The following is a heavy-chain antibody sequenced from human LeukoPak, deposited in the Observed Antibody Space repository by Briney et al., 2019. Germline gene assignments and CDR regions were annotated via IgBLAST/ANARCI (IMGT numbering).Heavy chain of an antibody. CDR3: ARDARQQLVERFDY. CDR1: GFSFSDYY. Sequence: KAGGSLRLSCAASGFSFSDYYMSWIRQAPGKGLEWISYISSSGNTIYYADSVKGRFTISRENAKNLLYLQMNSLRAEDTAVYYCARDARQQLVERFDYWGQGTLVTVSS. V-gene: IGHV3-11*01. D-gene: IGHD6-13*01. CDR2: ISSSGNTI. J-gene: IGHJ4*02.